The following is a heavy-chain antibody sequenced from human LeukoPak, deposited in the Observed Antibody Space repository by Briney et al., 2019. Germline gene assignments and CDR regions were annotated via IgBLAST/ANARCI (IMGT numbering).Heavy chain of an antibody. CDR1: GFTFSSYG. CDR3: AKRGIGYDILTGYFSRDY. D-gene: IGHD3-9*01. CDR2: IRYDGSNK. Sequence: GGSLRLSCAASGFTFSSYGMHWVRQAPGKGLEWVAFIRYDGSNKYYADSVKGRFTISRDNSKNTLYLQMNSLRVEDTAVYYCAKRGIGYDILTGYFSRDYWGQGTLVTVSS. J-gene: IGHJ4*02. V-gene: IGHV3-30*02.